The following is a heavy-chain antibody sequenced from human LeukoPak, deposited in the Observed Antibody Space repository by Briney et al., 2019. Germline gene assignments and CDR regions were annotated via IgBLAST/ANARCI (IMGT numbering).Heavy chain of an antibody. Sequence: GGSLRLPCAASGFTFSSYSMNWVRQAPGKGLEWVSSISGSSSYIYYADSVKGRFTISRDNAKNSLYLQMNSLRAEDTAVYYCAGAVAGRPYYYYYMDVWGKGTTVTVSS. J-gene: IGHJ6*03. D-gene: IGHD6-19*01. CDR1: GFTFSSYS. CDR3: AGAVAGRPYYYYYMDV. CDR2: ISGSSSYI. V-gene: IGHV3-21*01.